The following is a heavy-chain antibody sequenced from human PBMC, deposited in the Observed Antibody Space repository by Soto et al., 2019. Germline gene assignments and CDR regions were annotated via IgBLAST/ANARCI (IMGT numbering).Heavy chain of an antibody. J-gene: IGHJ4*02. CDR3: ARVIAVAGSPVLGY. Sequence: QVQLVQSGAEVKKPGASVKVSCKASGYTFTGYYMHWVRQAPGQGLEWMGWINPNSGGTNYAQKLQGWVTVTRDTAVSTAYMELSRLRSDDTAVYYCARVIAVAGSPVLGYWGQGTLVTVSS. CDR2: INPNSGGT. D-gene: IGHD6-19*01. CDR1: GYTFTGYY. V-gene: IGHV1-2*04.